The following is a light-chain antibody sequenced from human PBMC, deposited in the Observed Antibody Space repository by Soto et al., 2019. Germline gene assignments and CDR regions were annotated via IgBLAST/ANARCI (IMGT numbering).Light chain of an antibody. V-gene: IGLV2-23*02. Sequence: QSVLTQPASVSGSPGQSITISCTGTSSDAGSYNLVSWYQQHPGKAPKLMIYEVSKRPSGVSNRFSGSKSGNTASLTISGLQAEDEADYYCCSYAGSSTYVFGTRTKVTVL. CDR1: SSDAGSYNL. CDR3: CSYAGSSTYV. J-gene: IGLJ1*01. CDR2: EVS.